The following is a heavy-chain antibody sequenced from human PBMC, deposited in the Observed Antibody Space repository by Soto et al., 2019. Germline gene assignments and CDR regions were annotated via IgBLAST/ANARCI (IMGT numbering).Heavy chain of an antibody. D-gene: IGHD6-13*01. V-gene: IGHV1-3*01. CDR1: GYTFSAYA. Sequence: ASVKGSCTASGYTFSAYAIHWVRLAPGQRLEWVGWIHSGNGDRQYSQNFLGRVSFTTDTSASTAYMELSSLRSEDTGVYYCTRGAAGKDFDYWGQGTLVTVSS. J-gene: IGHJ4*02. CDR2: IHSGNGDR. CDR3: TRGAAGKDFDY.